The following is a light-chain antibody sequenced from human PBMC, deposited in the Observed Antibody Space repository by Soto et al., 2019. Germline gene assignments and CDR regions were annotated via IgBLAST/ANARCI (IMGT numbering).Light chain of an antibody. J-gene: IGKJ5*01. V-gene: IGKV1-12*01. CDR3: QQANSFPLT. CDR2: GAS. CDR1: QDVGKW. Sequence: DIQMTQSPPSVSASVGDRVTITCRASQDVGKWLAWYQQKPGKAPTLLIHGASSLQSGVPPRYSGSGYGTDFTLTISSLQPEDFATYHCQQANSFPLTFGQGTRRENK.